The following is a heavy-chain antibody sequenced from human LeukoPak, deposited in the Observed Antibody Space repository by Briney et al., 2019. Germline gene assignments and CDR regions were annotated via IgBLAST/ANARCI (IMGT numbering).Heavy chain of an antibody. D-gene: IGHD7-27*01. CDR2: INAGNGNT. CDR1: GYTFTSYA. J-gene: IGHJ4*02. Sequence: GASVKVSCKASGYTFTSYAMHWVRQAPGQRLEWMGWINAGNGNTKYSQKFQGRVTITRDTSASTAYMELSSLRSEDTAVYYCARDHATGLYYFDYWGQGTLVTVSS. CDR3: ARDHATGLYYFDY. V-gene: IGHV1-3*01.